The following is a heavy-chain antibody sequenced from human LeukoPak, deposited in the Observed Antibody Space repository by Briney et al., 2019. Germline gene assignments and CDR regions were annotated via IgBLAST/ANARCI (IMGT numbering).Heavy chain of an antibody. V-gene: IGHV3-74*01. CDR3: ARDRRGNRDY. J-gene: IGHJ4*02. CDR2: INTDGSET. Sequence: GPSLRLPCADSGLTFSDNWVNWVVQAPGKELVWVSRINTDGSETDYADSVKGRFTSSRDNSKNTLYLQMNSLRAEDTAVYFCARDRRGNRDYWGQGTLVTVSS. CDR1: GLTFSDNW. D-gene: IGHD4-23*01.